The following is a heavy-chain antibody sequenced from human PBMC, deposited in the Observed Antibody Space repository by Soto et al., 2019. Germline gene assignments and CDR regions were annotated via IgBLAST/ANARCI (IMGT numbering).Heavy chain of an antibody. Sequence: QVHLQESGPGLVKPSETLSLTCSVSGGSMSGFYWSWIRQPPGKGLEWIGYINYAGNSYESPSVKSRVIISIDTSKNQFSLRLRSLTAADTAVYYCARELSAGAPGRFDLWGQGTLVTVSS. CDR1: GGSMSGFY. CDR2: INYAGNS. CDR3: ARELSAGAPGRFDL. J-gene: IGHJ5*02. V-gene: IGHV4-59*01. D-gene: IGHD1-1*01.